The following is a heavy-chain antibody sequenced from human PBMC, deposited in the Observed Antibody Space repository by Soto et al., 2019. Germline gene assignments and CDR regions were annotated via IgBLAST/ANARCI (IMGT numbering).Heavy chain of an antibody. CDR3: TRANWYSEY. CDR2: IYYNGNT. V-gene: IGHV4-59*11. Sequence: QVQLQESGPGLVKPSETLSLTCSVSGGSISNHYWSWLRQPPGKGLEWNGYIYYNGNTNYNPSRKSRVTMSVDTSRKQISLKLTTVTAADTAVYYCTRANWYSEYWGQGTLVTVSS. CDR1: GGSISNHY. J-gene: IGHJ4*02. D-gene: IGHD7-27*01.